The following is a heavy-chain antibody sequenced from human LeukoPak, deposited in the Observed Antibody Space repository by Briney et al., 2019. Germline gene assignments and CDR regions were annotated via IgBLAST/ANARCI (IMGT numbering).Heavy chain of an antibody. CDR1: GIIFSNYW. CDR2: INRDGSST. J-gene: IGHJ6*03. Sequence: GGSLRLSCAASGIIFSNYWMHWVRQAPGKGLVWVSRINRDGSSTSYADSVKGRFTISRDNAKNTLYLQMNSLRAEDTAVYYCARRSSGPLYYYYYYMDVWGKGTTVTVSS. D-gene: IGHD3-22*01. CDR3: ARRSSGPLYYYYYYMDV. V-gene: IGHV3-74*01.